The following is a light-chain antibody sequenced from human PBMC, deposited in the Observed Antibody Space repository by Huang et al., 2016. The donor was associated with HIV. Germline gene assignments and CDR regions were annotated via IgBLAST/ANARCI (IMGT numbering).Light chain of an antibody. V-gene: IGKV1-39*01. Sequence: DIQMPQSPSSLSASVGDRVTITCRASQSIDTSLNWYQQKPGKAPKLLIYAASILQSGVPSRFSGSGSGTDFTLTISSLQPEDFATFYCQQSYSTPLTFGGGTKVEIK. CDR3: QQSYSTPLT. CDR2: AAS. J-gene: IGKJ4*01. CDR1: QSIDTS.